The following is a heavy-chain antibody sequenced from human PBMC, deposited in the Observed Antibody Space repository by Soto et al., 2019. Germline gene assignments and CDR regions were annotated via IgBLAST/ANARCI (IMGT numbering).Heavy chain of an antibody. D-gene: IGHD3-10*01. J-gene: IGHJ4*02. CDR1: GFTFSTYW. Sequence: GGSLRLSCAASGFTFSTYWMHWVRQAPGKGLVWVTHIRSDGSNTNYADSVKGRFTISRDNAKNTVYLQRNSLRAEDTAVYYCARGAFGYYGSGSYIDYWGQGALVTVSS. CDR3: ARGAFGYYGSGSYIDY. CDR2: IRSDGSNT. V-gene: IGHV3-74*01.